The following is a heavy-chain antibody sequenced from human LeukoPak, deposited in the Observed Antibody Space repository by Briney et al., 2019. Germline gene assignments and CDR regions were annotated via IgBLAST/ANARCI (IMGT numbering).Heavy chain of an antibody. CDR1: GFTFSKFW. J-gene: IGHJ4*02. CDR2: IHPEGNEK. V-gene: IGHV3-7*04. CDR3: AWGDDFSGDH. Sequence: GGSLRLSCAVSGFTFSKFWMSWVRQAPGRGLEWVANIHPEGNEKYHVESVKGRFTISRDNAKNLLFLQMNGLRVKDTAVYYCAWGDDFSGDHWGQGTLVTVSS. D-gene: IGHD1-1*01.